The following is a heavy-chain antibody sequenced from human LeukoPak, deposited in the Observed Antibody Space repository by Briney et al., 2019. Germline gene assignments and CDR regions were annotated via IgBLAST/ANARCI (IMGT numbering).Heavy chain of an antibody. V-gene: IGHV4-61*08. CDR2: IYYSVST. D-gene: IGHD3-10*01. CDR3: ARSGSGSSRDYYYYGMDV. CDR1: GGSVSSGDDY. Sequence: SETLSLTCTVSGGSVSSGDDYWSWIRQPPGKGLEWIGYIYYSVSTNYNPSLKSRVTMSVDTCKNQFSLKLSSVTAADTAVYYCARSGSGSSRDYYYYGMDVWGQGTTVTVSS. J-gene: IGHJ6*02.